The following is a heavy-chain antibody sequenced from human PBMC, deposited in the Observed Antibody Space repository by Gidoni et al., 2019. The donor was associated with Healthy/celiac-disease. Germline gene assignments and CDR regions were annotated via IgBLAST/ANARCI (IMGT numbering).Heavy chain of an antibody. Sequence: QITLKESGPTLVKPTQTLTLTCTFSGFSLSTSGVGVGWIRQPPGKALEWLALIYWDDDKRYSPSLKSRLTITKDTSKNQVVLTMTNMDPVDTATYYCAHRADYDSSGLHLVDFDYWGQGTLVTVSS. D-gene: IGHD3-22*01. J-gene: IGHJ4*02. CDR1: GFSLSTSGVG. CDR2: IYWDDDK. CDR3: AHRADYDSSGLHLVDFDY. V-gene: IGHV2-5*02.